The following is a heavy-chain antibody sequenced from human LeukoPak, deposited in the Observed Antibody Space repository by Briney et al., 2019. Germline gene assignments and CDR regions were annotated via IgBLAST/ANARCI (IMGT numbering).Heavy chain of an antibody. Sequence: GGSLRLSCAASGFTFSRYAMHWVRQAPGKGLEWVALISDDGSNEYYADSVKGRFTISRDNSKNTLFLQMNSLRAEDTAVYYCAKVVVGSSGWYYFDYWGQGTLVTVSS. CDR1: GFTFSRYA. D-gene: IGHD6-19*01. CDR2: ISDDGSNE. V-gene: IGHV3-30*04. J-gene: IGHJ4*02. CDR3: AKVVVGSSGWYYFDY.